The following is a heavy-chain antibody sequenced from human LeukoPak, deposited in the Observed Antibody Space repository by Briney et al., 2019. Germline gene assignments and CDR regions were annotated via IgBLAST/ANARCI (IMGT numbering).Heavy chain of an antibody. CDR2: THYGGNT. J-gene: IGHJ4*02. D-gene: IGHD1-26*01. CDR3: AGRVGATIWTGMEF. Sequence: SETLSLTCNVSGASMSTSSHYWGWLRQPPGKGLEWIVSTHYGGNTYYNPSLNSRVTISVDASKKQFSLKLTSVTAADTAGYYCAGRVGATIWTGMEFWGQGILVTVSS. V-gene: IGHV4-39*01. CDR1: GASMSTSSHY.